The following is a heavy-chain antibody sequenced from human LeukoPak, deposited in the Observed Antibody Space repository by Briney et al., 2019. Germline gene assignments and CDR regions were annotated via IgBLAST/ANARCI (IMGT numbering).Heavy chain of an antibody. CDR1: GFTFSSYA. J-gene: IGHJ4*02. CDR3: AKDQCTYCYDFWSGYYHFDY. D-gene: IGHD3-3*01. CDR2: ISGSGGST. V-gene: IGHV3-23*01. Sequence: PGGSLRLSCAASGFTFSSYAMSWVRQAPGKGLEWVSAISGSGGSTYYADSVKGRFTISRDNSKNTLYLQMNSLRAEDTAVYYCAKDQCTYCYDFWSGYYHFDYWGQGTLVTVSS.